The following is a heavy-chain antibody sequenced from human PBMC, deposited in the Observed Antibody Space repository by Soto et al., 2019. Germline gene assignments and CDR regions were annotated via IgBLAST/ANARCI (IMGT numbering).Heavy chain of an antibody. CDR2: INEDGSIT. J-gene: IGHJ4*02. D-gene: IGHD3-9*01. CDR3: GMDLTGKFDY. Sequence: GGSLRLSCAASGFTFSGYWMHWVRQAPGRGLVWVSRINEDGSITSYADSVKGRLTISRDNAKDTLYQQMNSLRAEETAIYYCGMDLTGKFDYWGQGTLVTVSS. V-gene: IGHV3-74*01. CDR1: GFTFSGYW.